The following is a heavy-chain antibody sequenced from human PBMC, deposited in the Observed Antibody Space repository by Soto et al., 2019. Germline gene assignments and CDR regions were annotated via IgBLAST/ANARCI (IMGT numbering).Heavy chain of an antibody. V-gene: IGHV4-39*01. CDR1: GGSISSSSYY. D-gene: IGHD4-17*01. Sequence: ETLSLTCTVSGGSISSSSYYWGWIRQPPGKGLEWIGSIYYSGSTYYNPSLKSRVTISVDTSKNQFSLKLSSVTAADTAVYYCARQGGGLYGDYLGGYFDYWGQGTLVTVSS. CDR2: IYYSGST. J-gene: IGHJ4*02. CDR3: ARQGGGLYGDYLGGYFDY.